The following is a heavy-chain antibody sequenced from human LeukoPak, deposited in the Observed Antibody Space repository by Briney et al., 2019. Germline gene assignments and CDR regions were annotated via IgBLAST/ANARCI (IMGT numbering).Heavy chain of an antibody. CDR3: ARRDTAMAEGFDY. Sequence: SETLSLTCTVSGGSISSYYWSWIWQPPGKGLEWIGYIYYSGSTNYNPSLKSRVTISVDTSKNQFSLKLSSVTAADTAVYYCARRDTAMAEGFDYWGQGTLVTVSS. V-gene: IGHV4-59*01. D-gene: IGHD5-18*01. CDR1: GGSISSYY. CDR2: IYYSGST. J-gene: IGHJ4*02.